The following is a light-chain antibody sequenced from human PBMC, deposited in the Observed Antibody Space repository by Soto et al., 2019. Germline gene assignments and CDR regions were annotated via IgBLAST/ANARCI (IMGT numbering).Light chain of an antibody. V-gene: IGKV1-8*01. CDR3: QQSDTYPLT. CDR1: QGISSY. Sequence: AFRMTQSPSLLSASTGDSVTITCRASQGISSYLAWYQQKPGKAPKLLIYAASTLQSGVPSRFSGSGSGTEFTLTISSLQADDFATYYCQQSDTYPLTVGQGTRLDI. J-gene: IGKJ5*01. CDR2: AAS.